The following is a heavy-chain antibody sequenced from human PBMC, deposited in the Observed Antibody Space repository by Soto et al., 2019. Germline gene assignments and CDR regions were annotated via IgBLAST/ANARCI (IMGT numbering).Heavy chain of an antibody. V-gene: IGHV4-34*01. CDR2: INHSGST. D-gene: IGHD2-15*01. CDR3: ERVGDCSGGSCSPFDY. CDR1: DGSFSGYY. Sequence: QVQLQQWGAGLLKPSETLSLTCAVYDGSFSGYYWSWIRQPPGKGLEWIGEINHSGSTNYNPSLKSRVTISVDTPKNQFSLELSSVTAADTAVYYCERVGDCSGGSCSPFDYWGQGTLVTVSS. J-gene: IGHJ4*02.